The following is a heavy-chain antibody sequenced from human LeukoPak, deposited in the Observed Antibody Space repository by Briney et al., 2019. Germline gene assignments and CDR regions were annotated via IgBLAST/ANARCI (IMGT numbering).Heavy chain of an antibody. CDR2: IYYTGST. V-gene: IGHV4-59*01. CDR1: GGSISSYY. J-gene: IGHJ4*02. CDR3: ARGSKAAPGTFDY. Sequence: ASETLSLTCTVSGGSISSYYWSWIRQPPRKGLEWIGYIYYTGSTDYNPSLKSRVAISVDTSKNQFSLRLSSVTAADTAVYYCARGSKAAPGTFDYWGQGTLVTVSS. D-gene: IGHD6-13*01.